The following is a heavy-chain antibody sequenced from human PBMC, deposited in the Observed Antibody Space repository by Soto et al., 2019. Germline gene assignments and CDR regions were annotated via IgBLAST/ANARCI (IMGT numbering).Heavy chain of an antibody. CDR1: GFTFSSYS. J-gene: IGHJ6*02. CDR2: ISSSSSYI. V-gene: IGHV3-21*01. Sequence: GGSLRLSCAASGFTFSSYSMNWVRQAPGKGLEWVSSISSSSSYIYYADSVKGRFTISRDNAKNSLYLQMNCLRAEDTAVYYCARSWNYYYYYGMDVWGQGTTVTVSS. D-gene: IGHD3-3*01. CDR3: ARSWNYYYYYGMDV.